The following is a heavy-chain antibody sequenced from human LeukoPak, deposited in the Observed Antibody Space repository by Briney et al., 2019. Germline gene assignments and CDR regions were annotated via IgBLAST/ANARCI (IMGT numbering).Heavy chain of an antibody. CDR3: ARRRDGYNLGGY. J-gene: IGHJ4*02. CDR1: GFTFSDYY. Sequence: PGGSLRLSCAASGFTFSDYYMNWVRQAPGKGLEWVSSISSSSTTYYADSVKGRFTISRDNAKNSLYLQMNSLRAEDTAVYYCARRRDGYNLGGYWGQGTLVTVSS. D-gene: IGHD5-24*01. V-gene: IGHV3-69-1*02. CDR2: ISSSSTT.